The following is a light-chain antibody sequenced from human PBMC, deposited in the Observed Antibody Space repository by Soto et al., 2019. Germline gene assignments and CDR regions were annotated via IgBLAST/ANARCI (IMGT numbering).Light chain of an antibody. J-gene: IGKJ3*01. Sequence: DIQMTQSPSSLSASVGDRVTITCRASQGISNYLAWYQQKPGKVPKLLIYAASTLQSGVPSRFSGSGSGTDFTLHICSLQPEDVATYYCQKYNSAPISLFGPGTKVDIK. V-gene: IGKV1-27*01. CDR1: QGISNY. CDR2: AAS. CDR3: QKYNSAPISL.